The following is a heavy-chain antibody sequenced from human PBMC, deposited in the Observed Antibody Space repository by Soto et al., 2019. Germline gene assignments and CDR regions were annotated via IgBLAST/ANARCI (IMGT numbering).Heavy chain of an antibody. J-gene: IGHJ6*02. CDR1: GYSFTSYW. CDR2: IDPSDSYT. Sequence: GESLKISCKGSGYSFTSYWISWVRQMPGKGLAWMGRIDPSDSYTNYSPSFQGHVTISADKSISTADLQWSSLKASDTAMYYCARHRKGYCSSTSCYYYYYYGMDVWDRVTTVTVAS. V-gene: IGHV5-10-1*01. CDR3: ARHRKGYCSSTSCYYYYYYGMDV. D-gene: IGHD2-2*01.